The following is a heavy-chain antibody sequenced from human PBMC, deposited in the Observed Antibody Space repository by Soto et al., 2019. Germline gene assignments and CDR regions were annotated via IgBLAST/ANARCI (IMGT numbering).Heavy chain of an antibody. CDR3: ARESSFVTPLPDKRFELDYYYYKDV. D-gene: IGHD2-21*02. CDR2: INHSGST. CDR1: GGSFSGYY. Sequence: SETLSLTCAVYGGSFSGYYWSWIRQPPGKGLEWIGEINHSGSTNYNPSLKSRVTISVDTSKNQFSLKLSSVTAADTAVYYCARESSFVTPLPDKRFELDYYYYKDVWGKGTTVTVSS. J-gene: IGHJ6*03. V-gene: IGHV4-34*01.